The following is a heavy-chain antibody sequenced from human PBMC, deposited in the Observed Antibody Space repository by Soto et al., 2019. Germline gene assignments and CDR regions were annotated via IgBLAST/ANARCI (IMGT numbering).Heavy chain of an antibody. V-gene: IGHV3-11*01. CDR3: ARDLGYYDSSGYFDY. CDR2: ISSSGSII. Sequence: QVQLVESGGGLVKPGGSLRLSCAASGFTFSDSYMSWIRQPPGKWLEWVSYISSSGSIIYYADSVKGRFTISRDNAKNSLYLQMNSLRAEDTAVYYCARDLGYYDSSGYFDYWGQGTLVTVSS. J-gene: IGHJ4*02. D-gene: IGHD3-22*01. CDR1: GFTFSDSY.